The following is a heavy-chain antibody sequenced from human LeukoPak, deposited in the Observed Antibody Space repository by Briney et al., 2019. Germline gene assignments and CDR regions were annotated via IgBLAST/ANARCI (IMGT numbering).Heavy chain of an antibody. V-gene: IGHV4-34*01. Sequence: SETLSLTCAVYGGSFSGYYWSWIRQPPGKGLEWIGEINHSGSTNYNPSLKSRVTISVDTFKNQFSLKLSSVTAADTAVYYCARARWDSSSWYGGNDYWGQGTLVTVSS. CDR3: ARARWDSSSWYGGNDY. CDR1: GGSFSGYY. D-gene: IGHD6-13*01. CDR2: INHSGST. J-gene: IGHJ4*02.